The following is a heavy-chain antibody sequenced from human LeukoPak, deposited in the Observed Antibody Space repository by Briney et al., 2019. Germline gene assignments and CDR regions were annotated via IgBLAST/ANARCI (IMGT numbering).Heavy chain of an antibody. CDR1: GGTFSSYA. CDR3: ARQPPNYYDSSVGMVGNWFDP. CDR2: IIPIFGTA. Sequence: ASVKVSCKASGGTFSSYAISWVRQAPGQGLEWMGGIIPIFGTANYAQKFQGRVTITADESTSTAYMELSSLRSEDTAVYYCARQPPNYYDSSVGMVGNWFDPWGQGTLVTVSS. D-gene: IGHD3-22*01. J-gene: IGHJ5*02. V-gene: IGHV1-69*13.